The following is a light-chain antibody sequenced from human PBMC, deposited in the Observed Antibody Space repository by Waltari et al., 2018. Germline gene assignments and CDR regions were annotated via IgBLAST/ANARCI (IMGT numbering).Light chain of an antibody. CDR3: CSYAGTCSPYV. J-gene: IGLJ1*01. Sequence: QSALTQPRSVSGSPGQSVTISCTGSSSDIGTYNFVSWYQHPGKAPELIIYDVNERRSGVPDRFSGSKSGSTASLTLSGLQADDEADYYCCSYAGTCSPYVCGSATQVTVL. V-gene: IGLV2-11*01. CDR2: DVN. CDR1: SSDIGTYNF.